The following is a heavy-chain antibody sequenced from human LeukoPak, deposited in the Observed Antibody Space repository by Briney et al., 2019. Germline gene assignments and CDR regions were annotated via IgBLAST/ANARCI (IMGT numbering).Heavy chain of an antibody. CDR1: GFTFSRYG. CDR3: AKSYHYDNSGHLDY. Sequence: QSGGSLRLSCAASGFTFSRYGMHWVRQAPGKGLEWVAVISYDGSNQYYADSVKGRFTISRDGSKNTLSLQMNRLRAEDTALYYCAKSYHYDNSGHLDYWGQGTLVTVSS. CDR2: ISYDGSNQ. V-gene: IGHV3-30*18. J-gene: IGHJ4*02. D-gene: IGHD3-22*01.